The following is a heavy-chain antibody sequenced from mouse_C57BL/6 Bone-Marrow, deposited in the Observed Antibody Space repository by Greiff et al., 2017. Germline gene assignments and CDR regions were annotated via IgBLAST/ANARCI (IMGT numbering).Heavy chain of an antibody. CDR1: GYTFTDYN. CDR2: INPNNGGT. J-gene: IGHJ3*01. D-gene: IGHD1-1*01. V-gene: IGHV1-22*01. Sequence: EVQLQQSGPELVKPGASVKMSCKASGYTFTDYNMHWVKQSHGKSLEWIGYINPNNGGTSYNQKFKGKATLTVNKSSSTAYLELRSLTSEDSAVLYCADYDGSSCGGWCAYWGQGTLVTVSA. CDR3: ADYDGSSCGGWCAY.